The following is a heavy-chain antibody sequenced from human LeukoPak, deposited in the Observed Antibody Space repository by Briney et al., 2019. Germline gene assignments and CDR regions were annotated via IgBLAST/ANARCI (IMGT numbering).Heavy chain of an antibody. J-gene: IGHJ4*02. CDR2: TSSSDPGT. Sequence: GGSLRLSCAASGFTLSSYAMSWVRQAPGKGLEWISATSSSDPGTYYADSVRGRFTISRDNSKNTLHLQMNSLRAEDAAIYYCARAPVTSCRGAFCYPFDYWGQGTRVTVSS. V-gene: IGHV3-23*01. CDR3: ARAPVTSCRGAFCYPFDY. CDR1: GFTLSSYA. D-gene: IGHD2-15*01.